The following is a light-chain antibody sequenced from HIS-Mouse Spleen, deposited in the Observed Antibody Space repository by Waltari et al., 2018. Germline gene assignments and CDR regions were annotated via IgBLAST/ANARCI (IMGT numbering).Light chain of an antibody. CDR2: EDS. CDR3: YSTDSSGNHRV. Sequence: SYDLTQPPSMSVSPGQTARSTYSEDALPQKFAYWYQQKSGQAPVLVIYEDSKRPSGIPERFSGSSSWTMATLTISGAQVEDEADYYCYSTDSSGNHRVFGGGTKLTVL. J-gene: IGLJ2*01. V-gene: IGLV3-10*01. CDR1: ALPQKF.